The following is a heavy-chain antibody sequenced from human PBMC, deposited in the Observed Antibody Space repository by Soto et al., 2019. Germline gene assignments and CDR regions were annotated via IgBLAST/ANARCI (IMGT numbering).Heavy chain of an antibody. D-gene: IGHD3-22*01. CDR1: GFTFSHHD. V-gene: IGHV3-23*01. CDR3: AKGISSASSFDY. Sequence: GGSLRLSCAASGFTFSHHDMSWVRQAPGKGLEWVSAISGSGGRTHYADSVKGRFTISRDNSKNMLSLQMNSLRAEDTAVYHCAKGISSASSFDYWGQRAMVTVS. CDR2: ISGSGGRT. J-gene: IGHJ4*02.